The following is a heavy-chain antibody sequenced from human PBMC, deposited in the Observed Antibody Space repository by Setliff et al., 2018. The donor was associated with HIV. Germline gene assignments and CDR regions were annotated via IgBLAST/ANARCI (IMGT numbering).Heavy chain of an antibody. CDR2: ISAYNGNT. CDR3: AREIGDYYDSSGYYPPTDYYYGMDV. CDR1: GYTFTSYD. V-gene: IGHV1-18*01. D-gene: IGHD3-22*01. J-gene: IGHJ6*02. Sequence: ASVKVSCKASGYTFTSYDISWVRQAPGQGLEWMGWISAYNGNTNYAQKLQGRVTMTKDTSTSTAYMELRSLRSYETAGYYCAREIGDYYDSSGYYPPTDYYYGMDVWGQGTTVTV.